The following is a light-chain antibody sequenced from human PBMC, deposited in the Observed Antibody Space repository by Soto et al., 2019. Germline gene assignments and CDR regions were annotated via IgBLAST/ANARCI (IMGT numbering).Light chain of an antibody. CDR3: AAWDDSLNAFV. CDR2: GDN. J-gene: IGLJ1*01. Sequence: QSVLTQPPSASGAPGQRVTISCSGSSSNIGGNTVNWYQQLPGAAPKILIYGDNQRPSGVPDRFSVSKSGTSASLAISGLRSEDEADYYCAAWDDSLNAFVFGTGTKVT. V-gene: IGLV1-44*01. CDR1: SSNIGGNT.